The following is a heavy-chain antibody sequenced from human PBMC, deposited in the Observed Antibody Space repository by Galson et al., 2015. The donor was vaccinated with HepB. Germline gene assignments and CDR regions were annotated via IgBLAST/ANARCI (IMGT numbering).Heavy chain of an antibody. Sequence: SLRLSCAASGFTFSSYSMNWVRQAPGKGLEWVSYISSSSTIYYADSVKGRFTISRDNAKNSLYLQMNSLRDEDTAVYYCARDQGSSSWYRDAFDIWGQGTMVTVSS. CDR2: ISSSSTI. CDR3: ARDQGSSSWYRDAFDI. D-gene: IGHD6-13*01. V-gene: IGHV3-48*02. J-gene: IGHJ3*02. CDR1: GFTFSSYS.